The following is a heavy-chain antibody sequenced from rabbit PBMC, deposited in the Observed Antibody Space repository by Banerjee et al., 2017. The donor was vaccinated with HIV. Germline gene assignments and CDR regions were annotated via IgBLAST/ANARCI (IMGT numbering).Heavy chain of an antibody. CDR2: IYMISSST. CDR3: ARPPTGYSGDGFNL. D-gene: IGHD7-1*01. V-gene: IGHV1S45*01. Sequence: QEQLEESGGDLVKPEGSLTLTCTASGIDFSDNYYMCWVRQAPGKGLEWIACIYMISSSTSYASWVNGRFTISKTSSTTVTLQMTSLTAADTASYFCARPPTGYSGDGFNLWGPGTLVTVS. CDR1: GIDFSDNYY. J-gene: IGHJ4*01.